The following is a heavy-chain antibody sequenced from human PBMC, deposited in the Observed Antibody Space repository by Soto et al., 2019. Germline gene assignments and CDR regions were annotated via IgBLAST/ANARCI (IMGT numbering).Heavy chain of an antibody. CDR1: GFTFDSYV. J-gene: IGHJ5*02. CDR3: ANLVLPTPYDWFDP. V-gene: IGHV3-23*01. Sequence: EVLLLESGGGLVQPGGSLRLSCAASGFTFDSYVISWVRQAPGKWLEWVSSISGSGSNTDYADSVKGRFTISRDNFKKTLYLQMNSLRVEDTAMYFCANLVLPTPYDWFDPWGQGTLVTVSS. CDR2: ISGSGSNT. D-gene: IGHD2-8*01.